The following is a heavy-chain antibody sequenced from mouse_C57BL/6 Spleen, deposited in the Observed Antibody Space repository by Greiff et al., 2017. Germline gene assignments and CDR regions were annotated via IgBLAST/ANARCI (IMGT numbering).Heavy chain of an antibody. CDR3: ARSLYYDYSESWFAY. D-gene: IGHD2-4*01. Sequence: QVQLKQSGAELAKPGASVKLSCTASGYTFTSYWMHWVKQRPGQGLEWIGYINPSSGYTKYNQKFKDKATLTADKSSTTAYIQLSSQTYEDSAVYYCARSLYYDYSESWFAYWGQGTLVTVSA. J-gene: IGHJ3*01. CDR2: INPSSGYT. V-gene: IGHV1-7*01. CDR1: GYTFTSYW.